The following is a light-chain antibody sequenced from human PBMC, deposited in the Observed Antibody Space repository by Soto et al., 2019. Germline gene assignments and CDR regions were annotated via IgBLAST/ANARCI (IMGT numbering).Light chain of an antibody. CDR2: DVS. CDR3: SSYTSSSTLL. J-gene: IGLJ2*01. CDR1: SSDVGGYNY. V-gene: IGLV2-14*01. Sequence: QSALTQPASVSGSPGQSITISCTGTSSDVGGYNYVSWYQQHPGKAPKLMIYDVSNRPSGVSNRVSGSKSGNTASLTISGLQAEDEADYYCSSYTSSSTLLFGGGTKVTVL.